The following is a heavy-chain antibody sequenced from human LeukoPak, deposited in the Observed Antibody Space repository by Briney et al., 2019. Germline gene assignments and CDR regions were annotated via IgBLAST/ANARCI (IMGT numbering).Heavy chain of an antibody. J-gene: IGHJ4*02. V-gene: IGHV1-24*01. CDR1: GYTLTELS. Sequence: ASVKVSCKVSGYTLTELSMLWVRQAPGKGLEWMGGFDPEDGETIYAQKFQGRVTMTEDTSTDTAYMELSSLRSEDTAVYYCATDLRRKYHYDSSGYYYWGQGTLVTVSS. CDR3: ATDLRRKYHYDSSGYYY. D-gene: IGHD3-22*01. CDR2: FDPEDGET.